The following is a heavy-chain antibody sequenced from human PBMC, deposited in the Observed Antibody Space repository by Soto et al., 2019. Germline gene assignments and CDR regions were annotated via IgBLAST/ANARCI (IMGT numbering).Heavy chain of an antibody. CDR1: GGTFSSYT. CDR3: ARDRGDDYSSCWYFDL. J-gene: IGHJ2*01. Sequence: QVQLVQSGAEVKKPGSSVKVSCNTSGGTFSSYTISWVRQAPGQGLEWMGRIIPILGIANYAQKFQGRVTITADKSTSTAYMELSSLKSEDTAVYYCARDRGDDYSSCWYFDLWGRGTLVTVSS. CDR2: IIPILGIA. D-gene: IGHD4-4*01. V-gene: IGHV1-69*08.